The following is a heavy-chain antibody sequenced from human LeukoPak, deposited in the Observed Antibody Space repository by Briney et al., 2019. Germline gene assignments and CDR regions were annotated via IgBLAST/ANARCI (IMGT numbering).Heavy chain of an antibody. CDR3: ARDLFSYGANQDDF. CDR1: GFTFSSYW. CDR2: INQDGSDK. J-gene: IGHJ4*02. D-gene: IGHD5-18*01. V-gene: IGHV3-7*01. Sequence: PGGSLRLSCAASGFTFSSYWMNWVRQAPGKGLEWVANINQDGSDKYYVDSVKGRFTISRDNAKRSPYLQMNSLRAEDTAVYYCARDLFSYGANQDDFWGQGTLVTVSS.